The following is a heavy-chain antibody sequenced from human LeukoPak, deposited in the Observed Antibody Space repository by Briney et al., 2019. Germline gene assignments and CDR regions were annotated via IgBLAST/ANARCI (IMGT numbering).Heavy chain of an antibody. V-gene: IGHV3-23*01. D-gene: IGHD2-21*02. Sequence: GGSLRLSCAASGVSFSSYTMMWVRQAPGKGLEWVSAISGSGDATNYADSVKGRFTISRDNAKNTLYLQMDSLRVEDTAVYYCARGSHCGGDCYSLFESWGQGTLATVSS. CDR3: ARGSHCGGDCYSLFES. CDR2: ISGSGDAT. CDR1: GVSFSSYT. J-gene: IGHJ1*01.